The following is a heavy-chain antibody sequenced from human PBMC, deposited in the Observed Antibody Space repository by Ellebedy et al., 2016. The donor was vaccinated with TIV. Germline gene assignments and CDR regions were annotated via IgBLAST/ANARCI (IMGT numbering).Heavy chain of an antibody. CDR1: GFTFSSSA. V-gene: IGHV1-58*01. CDR3: AAEVQYCGGDCYLNDAFEI. J-gene: IGHJ3*02. CDR2: IVLGIGDT. Sequence: AASVKVSCKASGFTFSSSAVQWVRQARGQRLEWIGWIVLGIGDTDYAQKFQERVTITRDMSTRTAYMELSSLTSEDTAVYYWAAEVQYCGGDCYLNDAFEIWGQGTMVTVSS. D-gene: IGHD2-21*02.